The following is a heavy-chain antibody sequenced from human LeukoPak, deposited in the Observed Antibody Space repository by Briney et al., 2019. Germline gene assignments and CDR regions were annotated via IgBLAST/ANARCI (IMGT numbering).Heavy chain of an antibody. D-gene: IGHD2-15*01. Sequence: SVKVSCKASGGTFSSYAISWVRQAPGQGLEWMGRIIPIFGTANYAQKFQGRVTITTDESTSTAYMALSSLRSEDTAVYYCAREGRYCSGGSCLNWFDPWGQGTLVTVSS. J-gene: IGHJ5*02. CDR3: AREGRYCSGGSCLNWFDP. V-gene: IGHV1-69*05. CDR2: IIPIFGTA. CDR1: GGTFSSYA.